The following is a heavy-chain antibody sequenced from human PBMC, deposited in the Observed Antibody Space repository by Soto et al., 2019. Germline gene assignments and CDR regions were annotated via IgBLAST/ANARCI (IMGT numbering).Heavy chain of an antibody. CDR2: ISYDGSSK. CDR3: AFNWNDIYYMDV. J-gene: IGHJ6*03. CDR1: GFTFSSYL. V-gene: IGHV3-30*03. D-gene: IGHD1-1*01. Sequence: QVQLVESGGGVVQPGKSLRLSCAASGFTFSSYLMHWVRQAPGTGLEWVALISYDGSSKNYADSVKGRFTVSRDNSKNTLYLQMNSLRAEDTALYYCAFNWNDIYYMDVWGNGTTVTVSS.